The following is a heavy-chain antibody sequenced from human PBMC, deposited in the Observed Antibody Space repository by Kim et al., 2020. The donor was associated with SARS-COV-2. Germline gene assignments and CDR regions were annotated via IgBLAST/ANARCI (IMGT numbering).Heavy chain of an antibody. V-gene: IGHV6-1*01. Sequence: VKSRITINPDTSKNQFSLQLNSVTPEDTAVYYCARATMVRGVRFHGMDVWGQGTTVTVSS. D-gene: IGHD3-10*01. J-gene: IGHJ6*02. CDR3: ARATMVRGVRFHGMDV.